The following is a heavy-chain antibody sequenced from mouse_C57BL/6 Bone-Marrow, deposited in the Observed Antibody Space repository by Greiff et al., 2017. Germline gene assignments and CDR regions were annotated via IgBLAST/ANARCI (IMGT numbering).Heavy chain of an antibody. CDR3: ARDYCGSRAWFAY. D-gene: IGHD1-1*01. CDR1: GFTFSDYG. Sequence: EVKLLESGGGLVKPGGSLKLSCAASGFTFSDYGMHWVRQAPEKGLEWVAYISSGSSTSYYADKVKGRFTIARDKAKNTLFLQMTRLRSEDTAMYYFARDYCGSRAWFAYWGQGTLVTVSA. CDR2: ISSGSSTS. J-gene: IGHJ3*01. V-gene: IGHV5-17*01.